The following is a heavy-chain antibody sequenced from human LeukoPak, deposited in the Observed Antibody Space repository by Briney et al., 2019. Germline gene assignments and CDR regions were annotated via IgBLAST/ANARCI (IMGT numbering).Heavy chain of an antibody. CDR3: ARDTKWLLGYYYYGMDV. CDR2: IYTSGST. J-gene: IGHJ6*02. Sequence: SETPSLTCTVSGGSISSYYWSWIRQPAGKGLEWIGRIYTSGSTNYNPSLKSRVTMSVDTSKNQFSLKLSSVTAADTAVYYCARDTKWLLGYYYYGMDVWGQGTTVTVSS. D-gene: IGHD3-22*01. V-gene: IGHV4-4*07. CDR1: GGSISSYY.